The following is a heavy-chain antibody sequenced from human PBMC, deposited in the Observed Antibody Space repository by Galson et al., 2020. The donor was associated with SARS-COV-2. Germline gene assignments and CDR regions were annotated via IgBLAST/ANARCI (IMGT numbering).Heavy chain of an antibody. CDR1: GFTFSSYG. Sequence: GGSLRLSCAASGFTFSSYGMHWVRQAPGKGLEWVAVIWYDGSNKYYADSVKGRFTISRDNSKNTLYLQMNSMRAEDTAVYYCSKDPGYCSSTRCSYITTLESYFHYWGQRTLVTVSS. CDR3: SKDPGYCSSTRCSYITTLESYFHY. V-gene: IGHV3-33*06. J-gene: IGHJ4*02. CDR2: IWYDGSNK. D-gene: IGHD2-2*01.